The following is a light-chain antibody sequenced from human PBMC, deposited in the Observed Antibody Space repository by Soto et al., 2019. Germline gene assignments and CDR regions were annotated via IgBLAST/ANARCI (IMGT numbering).Light chain of an antibody. V-gene: IGLV2-14*01. CDR3: SSYTTSSTVV. J-gene: IGLJ2*01. CDR1: SSDVGGYNY. CDR2: EVS. Sequence: QSALTQPASVSGSPGQSITISCTGTSSDVGGYNYVSWYQQHPGKAPKLMIYEVSNRPSGVSNRFSGSKSGNTASLTISGLQAEDEADNYCSSYTTSSTVVFGGATKLTVL.